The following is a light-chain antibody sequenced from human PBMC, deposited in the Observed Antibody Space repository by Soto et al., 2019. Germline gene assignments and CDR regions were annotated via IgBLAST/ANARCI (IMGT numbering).Light chain of an antibody. CDR3: QQRSSWPLT. Sequence: EIVLTQSPVTLSLSPGDRATLSCRASQSVSSFLAWYQHKPGQAPRLLIYAASNRATGIPARFSASGSGTDFTLTISSLEPEDFAVYYCQQRSSWPLTFGGGTKVE. J-gene: IGKJ4*01. CDR1: QSVSSF. CDR2: AAS. V-gene: IGKV3-11*01.